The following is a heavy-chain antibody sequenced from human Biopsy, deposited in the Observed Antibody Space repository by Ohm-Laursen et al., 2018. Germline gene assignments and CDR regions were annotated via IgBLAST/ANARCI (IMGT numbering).Heavy chain of an antibody. V-gene: IGHV3-11*01. CDR1: GFTFSDFY. J-gene: IGHJ4*02. Sequence: SLRLSCAAPGFTFSDFYMSWIRQAPGKGQEWISYISAAGPAMFYADSVRGRFTISRDNANNLLYLQMDSLRAEDTAVYYCARRRPIDYWGQGILVTVSS. CDR2: ISAAGPAM. CDR3: ARRRPIDY.